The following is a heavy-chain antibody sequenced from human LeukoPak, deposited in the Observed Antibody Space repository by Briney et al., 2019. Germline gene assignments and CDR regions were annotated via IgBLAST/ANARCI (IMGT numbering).Heavy chain of an antibody. Sequence: GASVKVSCKASGGTFSSYAISWVRQAPGQGLEWMGGIIPIFGTANYAQKFQGRVTITADESTSTAYMELSSLRSEDTAVYYCARASHSNVPYYYYYMDVWGKGTTVTVSS. D-gene: IGHD4-11*01. V-gene: IGHV1-69*13. CDR1: GGTFSSYA. CDR2: IIPIFGTA. J-gene: IGHJ6*03. CDR3: ARASHSNVPYYYYYMDV.